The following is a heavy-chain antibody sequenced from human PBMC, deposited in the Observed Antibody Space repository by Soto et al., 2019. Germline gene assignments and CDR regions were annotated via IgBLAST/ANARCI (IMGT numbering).Heavy chain of an antibody. J-gene: IGHJ5*02. CDR2: IYATGTT. V-gene: IGHV4-4*07. CDR1: GASISGFY. D-gene: IGHD1-1*01. Sequence: SETLSLTCTVSGASISGFYWSWIRKSAGKGLEWIGRIYATGTTDYNPSLKSRVMMSVDTSKKQFSLKLRSVTAADTAVYYCVRDGTKTLRDWFDPWGQGISVPVSP. CDR3: VRDGTKTLRDWFDP.